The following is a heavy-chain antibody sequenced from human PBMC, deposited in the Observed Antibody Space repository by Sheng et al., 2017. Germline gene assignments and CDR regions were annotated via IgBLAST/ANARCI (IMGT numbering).Heavy chain of an antibody. D-gene: IGHD3-16*02. CDR2: INHSGST. CDR1: GGSFSGYY. Sequence: QVQLQQWGAGLLKPSETLSLTCAVYGGSFSGYYWSWIRQPPGKGLEWIGEINHSGSTNYNPSLKSRVTISVDTSKNQFSLKLSSVTAADTAVYYCARGLSRRVRYYFDYWGQGTLVTVSS. J-gene: IGHJ4*02. V-gene: IGHV4-34*01. CDR3: ARGLSRRVRYYFDY.